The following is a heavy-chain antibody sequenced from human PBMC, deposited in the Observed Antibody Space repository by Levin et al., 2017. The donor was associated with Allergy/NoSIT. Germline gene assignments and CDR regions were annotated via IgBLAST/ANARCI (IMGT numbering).Heavy chain of an antibody. J-gene: IGHJ3*02. CDR1: GGSISSGSYY. Sequence: SCTVSGGSISSGSYYWSWLRQPAGKGLEWIGRIYTSGSTNYNPSLKSRVTISVDTSKNQFSLKLSSVTAADTAVYYCARAESSGWYLADAFDIWGQGTMVTVSS. D-gene: IGHD6-19*01. V-gene: IGHV4-61*02. CDR3: ARAESSGWYLADAFDI. CDR2: IYTSGST.